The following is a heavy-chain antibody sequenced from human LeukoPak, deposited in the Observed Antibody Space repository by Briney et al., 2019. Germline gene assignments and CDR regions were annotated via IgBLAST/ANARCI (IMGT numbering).Heavy chain of an antibody. J-gene: IGHJ4*02. D-gene: IGHD1-26*01. CDR2: ISENDGST. Sequence: GGSLRLSCTVSGFTFNSYAVNWVRQAPGKGLEWVSGISENDGSTYYADSVRGRFTISRDNSKNTLYLQMNSLIADEDTAIYYCGRFATVGASTPHYFDSWGQGTLVTVSS. CDR3: GRFATVGASTPHYFDS. CDR1: GFTFNSYA. V-gene: IGHV3-23*01.